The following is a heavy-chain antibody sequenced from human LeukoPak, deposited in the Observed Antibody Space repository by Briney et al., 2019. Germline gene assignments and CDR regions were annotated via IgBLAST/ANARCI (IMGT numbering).Heavy chain of an antibody. CDR3: ARDGSSWSFDY. D-gene: IGHD6-13*01. CDR1: GFTFSDYY. Sequence: GGSLRLSCAASGFTFSDYYMNWIRQAPGQGLEWVSYITSNGSTIYYADSVKGRFTISRDNAKNSLYLQMNSLRAEDTAVYYCARDGSSWSFDYWGQGTLVTVSS. J-gene: IGHJ4*02. CDR2: ITSNGSTI. V-gene: IGHV3-11*01.